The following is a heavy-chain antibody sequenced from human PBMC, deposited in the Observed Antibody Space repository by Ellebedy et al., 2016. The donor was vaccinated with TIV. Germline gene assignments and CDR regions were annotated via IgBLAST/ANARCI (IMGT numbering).Heavy chain of an antibody. V-gene: IGHV3-30-3*01. CDR3: ARAVIGKEDFDY. Sequence: GESLKISCAASEFTFSYYAMHWVRQAPGNGLGWVAVISHDGSTKYYADSVKGRFTISRDNSKNTLYLQMNSLTTEDTAVYYCARAVIGKEDFDYWGQGSLVSVSS. D-gene: IGHD3-10*01. J-gene: IGHJ4*02. CDR2: ISHDGSTK. CDR1: EFTFSYYA.